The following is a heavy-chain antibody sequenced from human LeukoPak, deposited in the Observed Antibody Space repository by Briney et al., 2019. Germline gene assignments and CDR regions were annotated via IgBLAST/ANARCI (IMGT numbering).Heavy chain of an antibody. D-gene: IGHD1-7*01. J-gene: IGHJ4*02. Sequence: SETLSLTCAVSGYSISSGYYWGWIRQPPGKGLEWIGYIYYSGSTYYNPSLKSRVTISVDTSKNQFSLKLSSVTAADTAVYYCARGNWNYREFDYWGQGTLVTVSS. CDR1: GYSISSGYY. CDR3: ARGNWNYREFDY. CDR2: IYYSGST. V-gene: IGHV4-30-4*08.